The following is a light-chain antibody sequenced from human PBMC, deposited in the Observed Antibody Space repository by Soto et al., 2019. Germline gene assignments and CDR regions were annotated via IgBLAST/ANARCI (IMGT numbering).Light chain of an antibody. Sequence: DIQMTQSPSTLSASVGARVTITCRASQTISSWLAWYQQRPGKAPKLLIYKASSLESGVPSRFSGSGSGTEFTLTISSLQPDDFATYYCQQYDSYSWTFGQGTKVDSK. V-gene: IGKV1-5*03. CDR3: QQYDSYSWT. CDR1: QTISSW. J-gene: IGKJ1*01. CDR2: KAS.